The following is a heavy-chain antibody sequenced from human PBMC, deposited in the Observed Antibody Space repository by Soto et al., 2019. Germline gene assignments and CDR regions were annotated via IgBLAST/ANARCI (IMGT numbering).Heavy chain of an antibody. CDR2: TYYRSKWYN. CDR1: GDSVSINRAA. J-gene: IGHJ5*02. D-gene: IGHD6-13*01. V-gene: IGHV6-1*01. CDR3: VRTPASGTLDP. Sequence: TRSLAGAISGDSVSINRAACDWIRHSPSRGLEWLLRTYYRSKWYNDYAVSVKSRITINPDTSKTHFSLQLNSVTPEDTAVYYCVRTPASGTLDPWGQGTLVIVYS.